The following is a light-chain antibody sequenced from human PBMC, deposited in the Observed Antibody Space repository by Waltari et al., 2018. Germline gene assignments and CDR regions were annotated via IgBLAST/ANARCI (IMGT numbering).Light chain of an antibody. J-gene: IGKJ4*01. CDR2: KSS. Sequence: DIQMTQSPSTLSASVGDRLTITCRASQSISAYLAWYQQKPWKAPKLLIYKSSTVESGVPSRFSGSGSGAEFPLTISGLQPDDFATYYCQHSYNIPVTFGGGTRVEIK. CDR1: QSISAY. V-gene: IGKV1-5*03. CDR3: QHSYNIPVT.